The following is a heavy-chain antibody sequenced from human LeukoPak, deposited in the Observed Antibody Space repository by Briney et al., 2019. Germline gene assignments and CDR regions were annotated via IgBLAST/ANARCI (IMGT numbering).Heavy chain of an antibody. V-gene: IGHV1-2*02. D-gene: IGHD1-26*01. CDR3: AGRWGGSYQLDY. Sequence: ASVKVSCKASGYTFTGYFMHWVRQAPGQGLEWMGWINPNSGGTNYAQKFQGRVTLTRDTSISTTYMELTSLRSDDTAVYYRAGRWGGSYQLDYWGQGTLVTVSS. CDR1: GYTFTGYF. J-gene: IGHJ4*02. CDR2: INPNSGGT.